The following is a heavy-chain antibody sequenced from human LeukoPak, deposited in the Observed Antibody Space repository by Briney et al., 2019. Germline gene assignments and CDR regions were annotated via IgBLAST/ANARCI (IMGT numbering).Heavy chain of an antibody. CDR1: GFTFSSYA. CDR2: ISFDGSNK. J-gene: IGHJ2*01. D-gene: IGHD3-10*01. CDR3: ARDQDYYGSGTTYWYFDL. Sequence: GRSLRLSCAASGFTFSSYAMHWVRQAPGKGLEWVAVISFDGSNKYYADSVKGRFTISRDNAKNSLFLQMNRLRAENTAVYFCARDQDYYGSGTTYWYFDLWGRGTLVTVSS. V-gene: IGHV3-30-3*01.